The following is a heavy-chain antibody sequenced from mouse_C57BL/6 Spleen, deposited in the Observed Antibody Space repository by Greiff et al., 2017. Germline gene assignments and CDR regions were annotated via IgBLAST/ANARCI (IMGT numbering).Heavy chain of an antibody. Sequence: VKLMESGAELVKPGASVKISCKASGYAFSSYWMNWVKQRPGKGLEWIGQIYPGDGDTNYNGKFKGKATLTADKSSSTAYMQLSSLTSEDSAVYFCARTTVVALYYFDYWGQGTTLTVSS. V-gene: IGHV1-80*01. CDR2: IYPGDGDT. CDR3: ARTTVVALYYFDY. J-gene: IGHJ2*01. D-gene: IGHD1-1*01. CDR1: GYAFSSYW.